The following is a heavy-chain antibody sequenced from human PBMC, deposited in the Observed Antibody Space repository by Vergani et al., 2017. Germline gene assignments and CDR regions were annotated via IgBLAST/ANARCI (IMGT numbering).Heavy chain of an antibody. D-gene: IGHD1-26*01. CDR3: ARDGWELLDYFYYIDV. V-gene: IGHV3-74*01. Sequence: EVQLLESGGDLVQPGGSLRLSCAASGFTFIKHAMSWVRQAPGKGLEWVSRINSDGDNTSYADSVKGRFTISRDNAKNTLYLQMDSLRAEDTAMYYCARDGWELLDYFYYIDVWGKGTTVTVSS. J-gene: IGHJ6*03. CDR2: INSDGDNT. CDR1: GFTFIKHA.